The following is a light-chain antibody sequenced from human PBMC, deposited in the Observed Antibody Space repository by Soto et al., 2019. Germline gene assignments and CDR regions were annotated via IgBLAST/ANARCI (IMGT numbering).Light chain of an antibody. CDR1: QSVSSY. CDR2: DAS. V-gene: IGKV3-11*01. CDR3: QQRGNWPRYT. J-gene: IGKJ4*01. Sequence: EIVLTQSPATLSLSPGERATLSCRASQSVSSYLAWYQQNLGQAPRLLIYDASNRATGIPARFSGGGSGTDFALTIGSLEPEDFAVYYCQQRGNWPRYTFGGGTKVEIK.